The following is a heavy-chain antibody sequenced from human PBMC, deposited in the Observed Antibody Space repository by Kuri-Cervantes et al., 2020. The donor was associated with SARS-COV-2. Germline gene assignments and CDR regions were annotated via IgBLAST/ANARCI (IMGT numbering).Heavy chain of an antibody. CDR2: ISGSGGST. CDR3: AKDWRQRITMVRGVNHGMDV. V-gene: IGHV3-23*01. D-gene: IGHD3-10*01. CDR1: GFTFSSYA. Sequence: GESLKISCAASGFTFSSYAMSWVRQAPGKGLEWVSAISGSGGSTYYADSVKGRFTISRDNSKNTLYLQMNSLRAEDTAVYYCAKDWRQRITMVRGVNHGMDVWGQGTTVTVYS. J-gene: IGHJ6*02.